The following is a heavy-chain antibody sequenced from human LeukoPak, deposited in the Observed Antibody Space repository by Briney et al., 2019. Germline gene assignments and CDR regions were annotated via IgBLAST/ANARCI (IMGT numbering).Heavy chain of an antibody. CDR3: ARDSQWSYYGSGSYPSQFDY. J-gene: IGHJ4*02. V-gene: IGHV3-30-3*01. CDR2: ISYDGSNK. CDR1: GFTFNNYA. D-gene: IGHD3-10*01. Sequence: PGRSLRLSCAASGFTFNNYAMHWVRQAPGKGLEWVAVISYDGSNKYYADSVKGRFTISRDNSKNTLYLQMNSLRAEDTAVYYCARDSQWSYYGSGSYPSQFDYWGQGTLVTVSS.